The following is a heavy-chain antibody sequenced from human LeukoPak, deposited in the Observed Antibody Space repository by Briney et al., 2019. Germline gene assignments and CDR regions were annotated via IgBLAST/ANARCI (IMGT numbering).Heavy chain of an antibody. CDR3: ASSSIAARHPLDY. D-gene: IGHD6-6*01. V-gene: IGHV3-74*01. CDR1: GFTFSSYW. Sequence: GGSLRLSCAASGFTFSSYWMHWVRQAPGKGLVWVTRINSDGSSTSYADSVKGRFTISRDNAKNTLYLQMNSLRAEDTAVYYCASSSIAARHPLDYWGQGTLVTVSS. CDR2: INSDGSST. J-gene: IGHJ4*02.